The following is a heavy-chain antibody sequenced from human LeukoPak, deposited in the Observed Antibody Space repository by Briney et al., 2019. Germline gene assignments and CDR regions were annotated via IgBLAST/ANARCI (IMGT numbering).Heavy chain of an antibody. Sequence: GGSLRLSCAASGFTFSKHWMSWVRQAPGKGLEWVANLDQDGSEIYYVDSVKGRFTISRDNAKNSLYLQMNSLRAEDTAVYYCARRYYYDSSSDFDSWGQGTLVPVSS. D-gene: IGHD3-22*01. CDR2: LDQDGSEI. CDR3: ARRYYYDSSSDFDS. J-gene: IGHJ4*02. V-gene: IGHV3-7*01. CDR1: GFTFSKHW.